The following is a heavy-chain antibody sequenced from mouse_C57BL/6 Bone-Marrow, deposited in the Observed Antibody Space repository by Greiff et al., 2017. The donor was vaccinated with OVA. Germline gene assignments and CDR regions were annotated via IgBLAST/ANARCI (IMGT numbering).Heavy chain of an antibody. CDR2: IYPGDGDT. CDR3: ARHEDGYYASYFDY. V-gene: IGHV1-82*01. J-gene: IGHJ2*01. Sequence: VQLQQSGPELVKPGASVKISCKASGYAFSSSWMNWVKQRPGKGLEWIGRIYPGDGDTNYNGKFKGKATLTADKSSSTAYMQLSSLTSEDSAVDFCARHEDGYYASYFDYWGQGNTLPVSS. CDR1: GYAFSSSW. D-gene: IGHD2-3*01.